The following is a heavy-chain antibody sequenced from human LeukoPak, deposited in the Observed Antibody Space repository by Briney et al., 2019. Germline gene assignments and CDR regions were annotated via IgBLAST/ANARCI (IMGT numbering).Heavy chain of an antibody. CDR3: ARDRAVHNYGDFGDAFDI. CDR2: ISSSSSYI. D-gene: IGHD4-17*01. Sequence: GGSLRLSCAASGFTFSSYSTNWVRQAPGKGLEWVSSISSSSSYIYYADSVKGRFTISRDNAKNSLYLQMNSLRAEDTAVYYCARDRAVHNYGDFGDAFDIWGQGTMVTVSS. V-gene: IGHV3-21*01. J-gene: IGHJ3*02. CDR1: GFTFSSYS.